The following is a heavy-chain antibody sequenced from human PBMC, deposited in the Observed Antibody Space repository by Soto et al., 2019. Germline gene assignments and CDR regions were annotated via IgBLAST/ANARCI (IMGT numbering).Heavy chain of an antibody. Sequence: QITLKESGPTLVKPTQPLTLTCTFSGFSLSTSGVGVVWIRQPPGKALEWLGIIYWDDDKRYRPSLKIRLTITKDTSKNPVVLTMPNMDPVDTGTYYCAHNLVAGTSWFDPWGQGTLVTVSS. CDR3: AHNLVAGTSWFDP. V-gene: IGHV2-5*02. D-gene: IGHD6-19*01. CDR1: GFSLSTSGVG. CDR2: IYWDDDK. J-gene: IGHJ5*02.